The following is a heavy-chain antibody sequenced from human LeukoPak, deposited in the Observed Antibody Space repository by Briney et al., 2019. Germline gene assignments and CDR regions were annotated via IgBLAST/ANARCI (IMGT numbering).Heavy chain of an antibody. CDR2: IYHSGST. J-gene: IGHJ4*02. D-gene: IGHD5-24*01. V-gene: IGHV4-30-2*01. Sequence: PSETLSLTCTVSGGSISSGGYYWSWIRQPPGKGLEWIGYIYHSGSTYYIPSLKSRVTISVDRSKNQFSLKLSSVTAADTAVYYCARNMVEMATMNWGQGTLVTVSS. CDR1: GGSISSGGYY. CDR3: ARNMVEMATMN.